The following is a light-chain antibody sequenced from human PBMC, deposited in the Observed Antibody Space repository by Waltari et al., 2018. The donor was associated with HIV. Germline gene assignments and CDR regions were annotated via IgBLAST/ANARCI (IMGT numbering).Light chain of an antibody. CDR1: SSHLGTNL. J-gene: IGLJ2*01. V-gene: IGLV1-44*01. Sequence: QYVLTQPPSASGTPGQRVTISCSGSSSHLGTNLVSWYQHLPHTAPKLLIYNNNQRPSGVPDRFSGSKSGTSASLAISGLQSEDEADYYCATWDVSLNGYVLFGGGTKVTVL. CDR2: NNN. CDR3: ATWDVSLNGYVL.